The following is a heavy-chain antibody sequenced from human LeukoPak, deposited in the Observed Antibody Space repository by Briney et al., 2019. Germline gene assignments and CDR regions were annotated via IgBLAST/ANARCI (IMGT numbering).Heavy chain of an antibody. V-gene: IGHV3-33*01. J-gene: IGHJ4*02. D-gene: IGHD4-17*01. CDR1: GFTFSSYG. Sequence: GRSLRPSCAASGFTFSSYGMHWVRQAPGKGLEWVAVIWYDGRDKYYADSVKGRFTISRDNSKNTLYLQMNSLRAEDTAVYYCARDHRTAVTVYYFDYWGQGTLVTVSS. CDR2: IWYDGRDK. CDR3: ARDHRTAVTVYYFDY.